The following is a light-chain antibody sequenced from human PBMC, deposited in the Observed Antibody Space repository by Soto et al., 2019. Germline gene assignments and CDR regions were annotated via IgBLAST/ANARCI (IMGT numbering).Light chain of an antibody. CDR1: SSDVGGYNS. V-gene: IGLV2-8*01. CDR2: EVT. CDR3: SSYAGSSSYV. J-gene: IGLJ1*01. Sequence: QSALTQPPSASGSPGQSVTISCTGTSSDVGGYNSVSWYQQHPGKAPKLMIYEVTKRPSGVPDRFSGSKSGNTASLTVSGLQAEDEADYYSSSYAGSSSYVFGTGTKLTVL.